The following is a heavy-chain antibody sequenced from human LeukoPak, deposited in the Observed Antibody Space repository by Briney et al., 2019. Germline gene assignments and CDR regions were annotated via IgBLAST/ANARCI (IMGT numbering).Heavy chain of an antibody. D-gene: IGHD3-10*01. V-gene: IGHV3-23*01. Sequence: GGSLRLSCAASGFSLRAYDLIWVRQAPGKGLDWVSIINGGGDIMMYEDSVKGRFTISRDNSKNTFYLQMNSLRVEVTAVYYCAMRDRGYGLDIWGQGTMVTVSS. CDR1: GFSLRAYD. CDR3: AMRDRGYGLDI. J-gene: IGHJ3*02. CDR2: INGGGDIM.